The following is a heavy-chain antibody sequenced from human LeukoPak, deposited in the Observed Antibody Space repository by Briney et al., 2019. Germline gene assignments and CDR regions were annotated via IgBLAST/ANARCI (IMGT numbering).Heavy chain of an antibody. D-gene: IGHD6-13*01. CDR2: ITGSGGRT. CDR1: GFTFSSYA. CDR3: AKDLVSSSWDDY. Sequence: GGSLRLSCAASGFTFSSYAMNWVRQAPGKGLEWVSAITGSGGRTYYADSVKGRFTISRDNSKNTLYLQMNSLRAEDTAVYYCAKDLVSSSWDDYWGQGTLVTVSS. J-gene: IGHJ4*02. V-gene: IGHV3-23*01.